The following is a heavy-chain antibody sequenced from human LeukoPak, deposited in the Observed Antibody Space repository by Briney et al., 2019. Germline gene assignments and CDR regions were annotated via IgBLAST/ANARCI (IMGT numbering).Heavy chain of an antibody. CDR1: GYTFTSYG. V-gene: IGHV1-18*01. J-gene: IGHJ4*02. CDR2: ISAYNGNT. CDR3: ARGHYYDSSGPAIDY. Sequence: ASVKVSCKASGYTFTSYGISWVRQAPGQGREWMGWISAYNGNTNYAQKLQGRVTMTTDTSTSTAYMELRSLRSDDTAVYYCARGHYYDSSGPAIDYWGQGTLVTVSS. D-gene: IGHD3-22*01.